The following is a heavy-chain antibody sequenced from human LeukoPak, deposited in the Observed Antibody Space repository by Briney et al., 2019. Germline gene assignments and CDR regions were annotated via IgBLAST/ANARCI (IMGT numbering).Heavy chain of an antibody. Sequence: SETLSLTCTVSGGSISGSDTYWGWIRQPPGKGLEWIGSIYFRGNTYYNPSLKSRVTISVHTSKNQFYLRLSFVTAADTAVYYCARLPRYDFWSWGQGTLVTVSS. CDR2: IYFRGNT. V-gene: IGHV4-39*01. CDR1: GGSISGSDTY. CDR3: ARLPRYDFWS. J-gene: IGHJ4*02. D-gene: IGHD3-3*01.